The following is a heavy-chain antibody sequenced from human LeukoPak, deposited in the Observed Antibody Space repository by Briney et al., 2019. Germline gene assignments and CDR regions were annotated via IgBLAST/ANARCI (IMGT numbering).Heavy chain of an antibody. D-gene: IGHD6-19*01. CDR2: ISSSGSII. V-gene: IGHV3-48*03. CDR3: HLRVAATGWVAL. J-gene: IGHJ5*02. CDR1: GFTFSSFG. Sequence: GGSLRLSCAASGFTFSSFGFNWVRQPPGKGLEWVSYISSSGSIIYYADTVKGRFTISRDDAKNSLYLQMNSLRVEDTAVYYCHLRVAATGWVALGGQGTLVTVSS.